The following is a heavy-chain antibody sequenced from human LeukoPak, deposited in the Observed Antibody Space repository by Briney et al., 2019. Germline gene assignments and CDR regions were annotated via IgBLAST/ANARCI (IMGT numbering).Heavy chain of an antibody. J-gene: IGHJ4*02. D-gene: IGHD3-3*01. CDR1: GFTFSTYG. CDR3: GRGYGVTIFGVVIH. V-gene: IGHV3-30*03. CDR2: ISPDGSNK. Sequence: WGSLRLSSVISGFTFSTYGMHWVRQGPGKGLEWVALISPDGSNKYYVDSVKGRFTISRDNSKNTLYVQMNSLRVEDTAVCYCGRGYGVTIFGVVIHWGQGTLVTVSS.